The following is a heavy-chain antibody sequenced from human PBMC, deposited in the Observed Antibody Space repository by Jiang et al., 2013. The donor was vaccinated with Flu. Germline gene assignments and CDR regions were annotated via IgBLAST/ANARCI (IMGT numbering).Heavy chain of an antibody. CDR3: ARDNIEADGAEDFDY. CDR1: GYTFTRYH. J-gene: IGHJ4*02. V-gene: IGHV1-46*01. D-gene: IGHD6-13*01. Sequence: GAEVKKPGASVKVSCKTSGYTFTRYHVHWMRQAPGQGLEWIGIINPNHVWTDYAQKFQGRVTMTRDTSTTTVYMELSSLRSEDTAVYYCARDNIEADGAEDFDYWGQGTLVTVST. CDR2: INPNHVWT.